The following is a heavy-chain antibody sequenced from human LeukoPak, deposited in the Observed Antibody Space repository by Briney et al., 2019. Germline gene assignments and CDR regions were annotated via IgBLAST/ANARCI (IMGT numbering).Heavy chain of an antibody. J-gene: IGHJ4*02. CDR1: GFTFSSYS. D-gene: IGHD6-13*01. CDR2: IASGGSAI. CDR3: TAGIDY. Sequence: GGSLRLSCAASGFTFSSYSMHWVRQAPGKGLEWISHIASGGSAIHYADSVKGRFTISRDNARNSLYLQMNSLRAEDTAVYYCTAGIDYWGQGTLVTVSS. V-gene: IGHV3-48*01.